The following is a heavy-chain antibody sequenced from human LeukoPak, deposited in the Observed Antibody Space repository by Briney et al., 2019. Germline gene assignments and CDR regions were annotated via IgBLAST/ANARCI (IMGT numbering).Heavy chain of an antibody. J-gene: IGHJ5*02. D-gene: IGHD4-11*01. CDR2: IHKSGST. V-gene: IGHV4-31*03. Sequence: SQTLSLTCTVSGGSISSGGYYWSWIRQHPGQGLDRIGYIHKSGSTYYNPSLESRVTISVDTSKNQFSLKLRSVTAADTAMYYWARVTTAAWSDPWGHGTPVTVSS. CDR3: ARVTTAAWSDP. CDR1: GGSISSGGYY.